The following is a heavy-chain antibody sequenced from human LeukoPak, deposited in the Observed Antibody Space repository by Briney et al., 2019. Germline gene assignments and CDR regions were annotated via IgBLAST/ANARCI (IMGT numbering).Heavy chain of an antibody. V-gene: IGHV3-21*01. Sequence: GGSLRLSCAASGFTFSSYSMNWVRQAPGKGLEWVSSISSSSSYIYYADSVKGRFTISRDNAKNSLYLQMNSLRAEDTAVYCCARDRITDFWSGYYTNYFDYWGQGTLVTVSS. J-gene: IGHJ4*02. CDR3: ARDRITDFWSGYYTNYFDY. CDR1: GFTFSSYS. D-gene: IGHD3-3*01. CDR2: ISSSSSYI.